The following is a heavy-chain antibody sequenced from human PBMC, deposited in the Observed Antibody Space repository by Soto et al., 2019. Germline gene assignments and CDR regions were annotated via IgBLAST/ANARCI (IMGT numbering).Heavy chain of an antibody. CDR1: GCSISSGGYS. J-gene: IGHJ5*02. CDR2: IYHSGST. Sequence: PSETLSLTCAVSGCSISSGGYSWNWTRQPPGKGLEWIGYIYHSGSTLYNPSLKSRVTISVDKSKNQFSLKLSSVTAADTAVYYCARDQLEGNWFDPWGQGTLVTVSS. CDR3: ARDQLEGNWFDP. V-gene: IGHV4-30-2*01. D-gene: IGHD1-1*01.